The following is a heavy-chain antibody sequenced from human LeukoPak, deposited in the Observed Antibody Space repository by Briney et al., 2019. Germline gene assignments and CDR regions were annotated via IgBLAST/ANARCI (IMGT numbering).Heavy chain of an antibody. CDR2: INSDGSST. V-gene: IGHV3-74*01. D-gene: IGHD6-19*01. CDR3: ASEDRGFGIAEAGPFDY. J-gene: IGHJ4*02. Sequence: PGGSLRLSCAASGFTFSSYWMHWVRHTPGKGLVWVSRINSDGSSTNYTDSVKGRFTISRDNAKNTLYLQMKGLRAEDTAVYYCASEDRGFGIAEAGPFDYWGQGTLVTVSS. CDR1: GFTFSSYW.